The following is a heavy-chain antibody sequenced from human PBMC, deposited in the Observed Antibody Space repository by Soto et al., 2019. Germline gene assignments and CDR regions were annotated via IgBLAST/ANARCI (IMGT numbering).Heavy chain of an antibody. CDR2: ISAYNGNT. Sequence: ASVKVSCKASGYTFTSYGISWVRQAPGQGLEWMGWISAYNGNTNYAQKLQGRVTMTTDTSTSTAYMELRSLRSDDTAVYYCAKSYYDFRSGYYRGDMDVWGQGTTVTVS. V-gene: IGHV1-18*01. CDR3: AKSYYDFRSGYYRGDMDV. D-gene: IGHD3-3*01. J-gene: IGHJ6*02. CDR1: GYTFTSYG.